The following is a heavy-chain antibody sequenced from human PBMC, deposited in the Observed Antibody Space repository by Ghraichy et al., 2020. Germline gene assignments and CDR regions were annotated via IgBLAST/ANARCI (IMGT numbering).Heavy chain of an antibody. V-gene: IGHV3-23*01. Sequence: GGSLRLSCAASGFTFSSYAMSWVRQAPGKGLEWVSAISGSGGSTYYADSVKGRFTISRDNSKNTLYLQMNSLRAEDTSLYSCATYSRSSGADWFDPWGQGTLVTVSS. D-gene: IGHD6-6*01. CDR3: ATYSRSSGADWFDP. CDR1: GFTFSSYA. J-gene: IGHJ5*02. CDR2: ISGSGGST.